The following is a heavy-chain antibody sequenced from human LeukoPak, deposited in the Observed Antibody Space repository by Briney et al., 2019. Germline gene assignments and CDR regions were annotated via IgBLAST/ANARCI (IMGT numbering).Heavy chain of an antibody. V-gene: IGHV4-59*01. J-gene: IGHJ4*02. Sequence: PSETLSLTCTVSGGSISSYYWSWIRQPPGKGLEWIGNIYYSGSTNYNPSLTSRLTISVDKSKNQFSLKLSSVTDADTAVYYCARGGYTGYDSPYVFDYWGQGTLVTVSS. CDR2: IYYSGST. CDR3: ARGGYTGYDSPYVFDY. CDR1: GGSISSYY. D-gene: IGHD5-12*01.